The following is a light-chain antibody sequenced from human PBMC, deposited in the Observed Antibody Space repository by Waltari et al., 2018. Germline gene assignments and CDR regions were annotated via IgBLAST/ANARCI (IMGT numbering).Light chain of an antibody. J-gene: IGLJ2*01. CDR1: SLRSYY. V-gene: IGLV3-19*01. CDR2: GKN. CDR3: NSRDSSGNHDVV. Sequence: SSELTQDPAVSVALGQTVRITCQGDSLRSYYASWYQQKPGPAPLLVIYGKNNRPSGIPDRFSGSSSGNTASLTITGAQAEDEADYYCNSRDSSGNHDVVFGGGTKLTVL.